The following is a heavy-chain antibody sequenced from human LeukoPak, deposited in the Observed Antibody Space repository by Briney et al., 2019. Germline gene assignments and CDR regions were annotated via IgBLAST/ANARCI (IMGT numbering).Heavy chain of an antibody. D-gene: IGHD6-13*01. CDR1: GGTFSSYA. Sequence: SVKVSCKASGGTFSSYAISCVRQAPGQGLEWMGGIIPIFGTANYAQKFQGRVTITADKSTSTAYMELSSLRSEDTAVYYCARGGIAAAGTSVDYWGQGTLVTVSS. CDR3: ARGGIAAAGTSVDY. CDR2: IIPIFGTA. J-gene: IGHJ4*02. V-gene: IGHV1-69*06.